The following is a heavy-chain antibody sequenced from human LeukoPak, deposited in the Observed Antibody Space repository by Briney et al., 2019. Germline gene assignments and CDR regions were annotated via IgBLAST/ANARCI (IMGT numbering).Heavy chain of an antibody. J-gene: IGHJ4*02. Sequence: GDSLTLSCKASGFTVSNNYMHWLRHATGKGLEWGALIYSGGTTNYADSVKGRFTISRDNSKNTLYLQMTNVRVEDTAVYYCARDPPGIAASVSGGWGQGTLVTVSS. D-gene: IGHD6-13*01. CDR2: IYSGGTT. CDR1: GFTVSNNY. V-gene: IGHV3-53*01. CDR3: ARDPPGIAASVSGG.